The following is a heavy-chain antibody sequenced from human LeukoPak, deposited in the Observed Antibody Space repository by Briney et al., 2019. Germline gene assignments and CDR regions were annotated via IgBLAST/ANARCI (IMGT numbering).Heavy chain of an antibody. V-gene: IGHV4-39*01. D-gene: IGHD2/OR15-2a*01. J-gene: IGHJ4*02. Sequence: KPSETLSLTCTVSGGSISSSSYYWGWIRQPPGKGLEWIGSIYYSGSTYYNPSLKSRVTISVDTSKNQFSLKLSSVTAADTAVYYCASVISWAEIDYWGQGTLVTVSS. CDR2: IYYSGST. CDR1: GGSISSSSYY. CDR3: ASVISWAEIDY.